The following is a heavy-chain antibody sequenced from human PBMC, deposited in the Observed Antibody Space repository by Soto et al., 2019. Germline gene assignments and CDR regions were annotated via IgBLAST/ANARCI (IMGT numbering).Heavy chain of an antibody. CDR3: ATPGQFSSHQQLTYYFDY. Sequence: ASVKVSCNASGYTFTSYSMHWVRQSPGQGREWMGVINPSGGSTSYAQNFQGRVTMTRDTSTSTVYMELSGLRSEDTAVYYCATPGQFSSHQQLTYYFDYWGQGTLVTVSS. CDR2: INPSGGST. D-gene: IGHD6-13*01. CDR1: GYTFTSYS. J-gene: IGHJ4*02. V-gene: IGHV1-46*01.